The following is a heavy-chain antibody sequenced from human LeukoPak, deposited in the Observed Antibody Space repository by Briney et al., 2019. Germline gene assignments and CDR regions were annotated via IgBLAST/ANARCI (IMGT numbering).Heavy chain of an antibody. CDR3: ARYSSSSGYFDY. Sequence: SETLSLTCTVSGGSISSYYWSWIRQPPGKGLEWIGYIYYSGCTNYNPSLKSRVTISVDTSKNQFSLKLSSVTAADTAVYYCARYSSSSGYFDYWGQGTLVTVSS. D-gene: IGHD6-6*01. CDR1: GGSISSYY. V-gene: IGHV4-59*01. J-gene: IGHJ4*02. CDR2: IYYSGCT.